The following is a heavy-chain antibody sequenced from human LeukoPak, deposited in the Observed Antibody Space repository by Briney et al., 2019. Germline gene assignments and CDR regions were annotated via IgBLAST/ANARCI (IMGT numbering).Heavy chain of an antibody. J-gene: IGHJ3*02. CDR1: GFTFSSYS. Sequence: GGSLRLSCAASGFTFSSYSMNWVRQAPGKGLEWVSSISSSSSYIYYADSVKGRFTISGDNAKNSLYLQMNSLRVEDTAVYYCARSPPLWNGDAFDIWGQGTMVTVSS. CDR3: ARSPPLWNGDAFDI. V-gene: IGHV3-21*01. CDR2: ISSSSSYI. D-gene: IGHD1-1*01.